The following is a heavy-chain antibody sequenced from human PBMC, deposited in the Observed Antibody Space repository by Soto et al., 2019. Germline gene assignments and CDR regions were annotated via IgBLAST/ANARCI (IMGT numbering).Heavy chain of an antibody. CDR1: GYTFTDYY. Sequence: QVQLVPSGAEVKKPGAAVKVSCKDSGYTFTDYYINWVRQAPGLGLEWMGWINPNNGVTNYAQKFQGRVTMTRDTSISTAYMDLGRLRFDDTALYYCARGALTVANWFDPWGQGTQVTVSS. V-gene: IGHV1-2*02. D-gene: IGHD6-19*01. J-gene: IGHJ5*02. CDR3: ARGALTVANWFDP. CDR2: INPNNGVT.